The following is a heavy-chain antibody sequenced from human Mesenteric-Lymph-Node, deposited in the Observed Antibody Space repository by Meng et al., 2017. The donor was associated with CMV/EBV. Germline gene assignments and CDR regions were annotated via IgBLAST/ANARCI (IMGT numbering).Heavy chain of an antibody. CDR1: GYDFTTYW. CDR2: IYPGDSNT. V-gene: IGHV5-51*01. J-gene: IGHJ4*02. CDR3: ARTTRMTAVSDFDY. D-gene: IGHD4-17*01. Sequence: GGSLRLSCKASGYDFTTYWIGWMRQMPGKGLEWMGMIYPGDSNTKYSPSFEGQVTMSADKSIGTAYLQWNSLKASDTAMYYCARTTRMTAVSDFDYWGQGTLVTVSS.